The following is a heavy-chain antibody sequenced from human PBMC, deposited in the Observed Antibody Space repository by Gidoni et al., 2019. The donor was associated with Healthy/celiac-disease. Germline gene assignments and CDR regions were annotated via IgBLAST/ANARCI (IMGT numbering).Heavy chain of an antibody. CDR1: GFTFSSYA. D-gene: IGHD3-3*01. CDR2: ISGSGGST. J-gene: IGHJ5*02. CDR3: AKGRRGRFLEWLSPWFDP. V-gene: IGHV3-23*04. Sequence: EVQLVESGGGLVQPGWSLRLSCAASGFTFSSYAMSWVRQAPGMGLEWVSAISGSGGSTYYADSVKGRFTISRDNSKNTLYLQMNSLRAEDTAVYYCAKGRRGRFLEWLSPWFDPWGQGTLVTVSS.